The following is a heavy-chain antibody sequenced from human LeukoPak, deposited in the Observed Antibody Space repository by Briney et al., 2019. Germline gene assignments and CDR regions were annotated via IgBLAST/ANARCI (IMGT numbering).Heavy chain of an antibody. CDR3: AKVADVYSVYYFDS. Sequence: GGSLRLSCVASGFNFQRYGMGWVRQAPGKGLEWVSATSGSADSTHYADSVRGRFTISRDNSKNILYLQMNILRAEDTALYYCAKVADVYSVYYFDSWGPGTLVTVSS. CDR1: GFNFQRYG. CDR2: TSGSADST. J-gene: IGHJ4*02. D-gene: IGHD2-21*01. V-gene: IGHV3-23*01.